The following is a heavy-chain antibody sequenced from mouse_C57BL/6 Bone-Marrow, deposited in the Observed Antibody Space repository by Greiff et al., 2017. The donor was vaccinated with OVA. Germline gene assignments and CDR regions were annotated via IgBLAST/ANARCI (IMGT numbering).Heavy chain of an antibody. J-gene: IGHJ3*01. CDR1: GFTFSNYW. CDR2: IRLKSDNYAT. V-gene: IGHV6-3*01. D-gene: IGHD4-1*01. CDR3: TVGRRLAY. Sequence: EVKLMESGGGLVQPGGSMKLSCVASGFTFSNYWMNWVRQSPEKGLEWVAQIRLKSDNYATHYAESVKGRFTISRDDSKSSVYLQMNNLRAEDTGIYYCTVGRRLAYWGQGTLVTVSA.